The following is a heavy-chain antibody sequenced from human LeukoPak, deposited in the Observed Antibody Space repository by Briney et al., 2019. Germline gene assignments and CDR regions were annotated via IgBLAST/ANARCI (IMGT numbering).Heavy chain of an antibody. CDR2: INPNSGGT. J-gene: IGHJ4*02. CDR3: ARVYYDSSGPVGEDY. V-gene: IGHV1-2*02. Sequence: ASVKVSCKASGYTFTGYYMHWVRQAPGQGLEWMGWINPNSGGTNYAQKFQGRVTMTRDTSISTAYMELSRLRSDDTAVYYCARVYYDSSGPVGEDYWGQGTLVTVSS. CDR1: GYTFTGYY. D-gene: IGHD3-22*01.